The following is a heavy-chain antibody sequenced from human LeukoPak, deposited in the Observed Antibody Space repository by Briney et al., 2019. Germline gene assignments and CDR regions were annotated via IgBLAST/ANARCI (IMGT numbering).Heavy chain of an antibody. J-gene: IGHJ4*02. D-gene: IGHD6-13*01. CDR2: IIPILGIA. CDR1: GGTFSSYA. V-gene: IGHV1-69*04. CDR3: AKDSSSWYYFDY. Sequence: SVKVSCKASGGTFSSYAISWVRQAPGQGLEWMGRIIPILGIANYAQKFQGRVTITADKSTSTAYMELNSLRAEDTALYYCAKDSSSWYYFDYWGQGTLVTVSS.